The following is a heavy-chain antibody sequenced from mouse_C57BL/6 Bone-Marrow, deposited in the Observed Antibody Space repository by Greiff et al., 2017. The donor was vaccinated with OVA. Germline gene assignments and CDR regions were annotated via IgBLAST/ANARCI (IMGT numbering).Heavy chain of an antibody. D-gene: IGHD5-1-1*01. V-gene: IGHV1-69*01. CDR1: GYTFTSYW. CDR2: IDPSDSYT. Sequence: VQLQQPGAELVMPGASVKLSCKASGYTFTSYWMHWVKQRPGQGLEWIGEIDPSDSYTNYNQKLKGKSTLTVDKSSSTAYMQLRSLTSGDSAVYYCARQGYLTWFAYWGQGTLVTVSA. CDR3: ARQGYLTWFAY. J-gene: IGHJ3*01.